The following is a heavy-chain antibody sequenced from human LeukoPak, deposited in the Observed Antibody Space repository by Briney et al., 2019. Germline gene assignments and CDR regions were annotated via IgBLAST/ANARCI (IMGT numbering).Heavy chain of an antibody. V-gene: IGHV4-61*01. J-gene: IGHJ4*02. CDR2: IYYSGST. D-gene: IGHD6-19*01. Sequence: SETLSLTCTVSGGSVSSGSYYWSWIRQPPGKGLEWIGYIYYSGSTNYNPSLKSRVTISVDTSKNQFSLKLSSVTAADTAVYYCARGTVQRAVAGGEDYWGQGTLATISS. CDR3: ARGTVQRAVAGGEDY. CDR1: GGSVSSGSYY.